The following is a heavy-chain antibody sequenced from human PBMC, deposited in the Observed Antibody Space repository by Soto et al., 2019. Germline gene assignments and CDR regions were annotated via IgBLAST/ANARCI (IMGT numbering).Heavy chain of an antibody. CDR2: ISGSGGST. CDR1: GFTFSSYA. Sequence: GGSLRLSCAASGFTFSSYAMSWVRQAPGKGLEWVSAISGSGGSTYYADSVKGRFTISRDNSKNTLYLQMNSLRAEDTAVYYCAQGYRSVATTLDWFDPWGQGTLVTVSS. J-gene: IGHJ5*02. V-gene: IGHV3-23*01. CDR3: AQGYRSVATTLDWFDP. D-gene: IGHD5-12*01.